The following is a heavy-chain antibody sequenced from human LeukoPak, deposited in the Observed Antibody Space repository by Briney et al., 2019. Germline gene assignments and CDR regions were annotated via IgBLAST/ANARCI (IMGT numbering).Heavy chain of an antibody. V-gene: IGHV3-66*02. D-gene: IGHD3-3*01. CDR3: AKEGFYTFEN. CDR1: GGSVSGYF. Sequence: GGSLRLSCAASGGSVSGYFVSWVRQAPGKGQEWVSVMQSGGDTYYSDSVKGRFTVSRDTSLNTLYLQMNSLRPEDTAVYYCAKEGFYTFENWGQGTLVAVSS. J-gene: IGHJ4*02. CDR2: MQSGGDT.